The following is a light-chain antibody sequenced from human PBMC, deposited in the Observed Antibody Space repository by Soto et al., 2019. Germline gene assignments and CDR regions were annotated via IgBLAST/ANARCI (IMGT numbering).Light chain of an antibody. J-gene: IGLJ2*01. V-gene: IGLV2-18*02. CDR2: EVS. CDR1: SSDVGYYNR. CDR3: SSYTTSSTLV. Sequence: QSALTQPPSVSGSPGQSVTISCTGTSSDVGYYNRVSWYQQPPGTAPKLMVFEVSNRPSGVPDRFSGSKSGNTASLPISGLQAEDEADYYCSSYTTSSTLVFGGGTKLTVL.